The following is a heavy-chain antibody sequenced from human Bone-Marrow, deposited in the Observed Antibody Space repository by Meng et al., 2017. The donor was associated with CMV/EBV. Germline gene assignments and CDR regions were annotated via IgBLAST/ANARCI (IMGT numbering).Heavy chain of an antibody. Sequence: GGSLRLSCAASAFTFTSYAMHWVRQAPGKGLQWVAVISYDGTNKYYADSVKGRFTISRDNAKNSLYLQMNSLRAEDTAVYYCARKVVPAAIRRGADAFDIWGQGTMVTVSS. CDR1: AFTFTSYA. CDR3: ARKVVPAAIRRGADAFDI. D-gene: IGHD2-2*02. CDR2: ISYDGTNK. J-gene: IGHJ3*02. V-gene: IGHV3-30-3*01.